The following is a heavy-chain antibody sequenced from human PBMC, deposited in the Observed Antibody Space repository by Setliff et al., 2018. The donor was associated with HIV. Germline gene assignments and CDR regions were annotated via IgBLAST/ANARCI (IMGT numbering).Heavy chain of an antibody. CDR2: IYSGGTT. V-gene: IGHV3-53*01. D-gene: IGHD3-16*01. Sequence: GGSLRLSCAASGFTVSSNYMNWVRQATGKGLEWVSIIYSGGTTYYADSVKGRFTVSRDNYRNTVFLQMNSLRMEDTAVFYCARDAGRWGSYYYFRYMDVWGKGTTVTVSS. CDR3: ARDAGRWGSYYYFRYMDV. J-gene: IGHJ6*03. CDR1: GFTVSSNY.